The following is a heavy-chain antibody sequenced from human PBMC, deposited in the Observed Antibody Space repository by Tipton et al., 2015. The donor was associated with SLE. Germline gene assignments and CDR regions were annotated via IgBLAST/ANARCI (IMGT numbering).Heavy chain of an antibody. CDR1: GDSINSHY. J-gene: IGHJ4*02. D-gene: IGHD3-3*01. CDR3: ARDGNLYYDFWSGYRYFDL. Sequence: TLSLTCTVSGDSINSHYWSWIRQPAGKGLQWIGRIYPSGSINYNPSLKSRVTMSVDTSKNQFSLKLSSVTTADTAVYYCARDGNLYYDFWSGYRYFDLWGPGTLVTVSS. V-gene: IGHV4-4*07. CDR2: IYPSGSI.